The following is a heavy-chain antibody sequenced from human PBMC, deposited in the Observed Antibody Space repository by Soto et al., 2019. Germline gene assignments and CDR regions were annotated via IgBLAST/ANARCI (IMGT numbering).Heavy chain of an antibody. CDR2: INHSGST. J-gene: IGHJ4*02. D-gene: IGHD6-6*01. CDR1: GGSFSGYY. CDR3: ARHPTVYSSSPDS. V-gene: IGHV4-34*01. Sequence: SETLSLTCAVYGGSFSGYYWSWIRQPPGKGLEWIGEINHSGSTYSNPSLTSRVSISVDASENRFSLKLSSVTAADAALYYCARHPTVYSSSPDSWGQGTLVTVSS.